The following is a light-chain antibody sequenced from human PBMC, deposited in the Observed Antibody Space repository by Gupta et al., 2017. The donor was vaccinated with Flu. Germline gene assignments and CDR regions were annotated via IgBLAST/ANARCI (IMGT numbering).Light chain of an antibody. CDR3: QQRSDWRPWT. CDR2: YAS. CDR1: QSSSSY. Sequence: ERATPTCEASQSSSSYLAGYQQKPGEAPRLLIYYASNRATGIPARFSGSRSGTDFTLTISSREPEDFAVDYCQQRSDWRPWTFGQGTKVEI. J-gene: IGKJ1*01. V-gene: IGKV3-11*01.